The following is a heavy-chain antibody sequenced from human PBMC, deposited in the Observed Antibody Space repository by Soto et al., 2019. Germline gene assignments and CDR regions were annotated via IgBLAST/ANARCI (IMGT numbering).Heavy chain of an antibody. Sequence: QVQLVQSGAEVKKPGSSVKVFCKASGGTFSSYAISWVRQSPGQGLEWMGGIIPISETTNYAQKFQVRVTITADESKSTAYIGLSSLRSEDTAVYFCARAQDSSTILEIYYYCYYVMDVWGQGTTVTVSS. J-gene: IGHJ6*02. V-gene: IGHV1-69*01. CDR1: GGTFSSYA. CDR3: ARAQDSSTILEIYYYCYYVMDV. CDR2: IIPISETT. D-gene: IGHD2-2*01.